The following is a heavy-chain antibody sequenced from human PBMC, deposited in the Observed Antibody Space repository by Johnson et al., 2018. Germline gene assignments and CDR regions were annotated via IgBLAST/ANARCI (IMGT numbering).Heavy chain of an antibody. J-gene: IGHJ6*03. CDR1: GFTFSDYV. Sequence: VQLVQSVGGLVQPGRSLRVSCTGSGFTFSDYVMSWFRQAPGKGLEWVGFIRSEAYGWTTEYAAAVKGRFTISRDDSKRIAYLQMNSLRTEDTAVYYCSRFGDLFYYYYYMDVWGNGTTVTVSS. D-gene: IGHD3-10*01. CDR2: IRSEAYGWTT. V-gene: IGHV3-49*03. CDR3: SRFGDLFYYYYYMDV.